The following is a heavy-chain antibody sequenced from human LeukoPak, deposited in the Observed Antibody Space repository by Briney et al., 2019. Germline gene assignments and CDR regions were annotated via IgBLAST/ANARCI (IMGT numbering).Heavy chain of an antibody. J-gene: IGHJ6*02. CDR3: ARSRGGYDYHYGMDV. CDR2: ISSSSSNI. CDR1: GFTFSSYN. Sequence: PGGSLRLSCAASGFTFSSYNMNWVRQAPGKGLQWVSYISSSSSNICYADSVKGRFTISRDNAKSSLYLQMNSLRAEDTAVYYCARSRGGYDYHYGMDVWGQGTTVTVSS. V-gene: IGHV3-48*04. D-gene: IGHD5-12*01.